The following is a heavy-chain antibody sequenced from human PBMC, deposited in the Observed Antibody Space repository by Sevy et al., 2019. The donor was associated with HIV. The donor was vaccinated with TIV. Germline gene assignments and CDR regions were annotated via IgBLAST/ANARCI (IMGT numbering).Heavy chain of an antibody. CDR3: ARVRGIFSSSYNWFDP. V-gene: IGHV1-18*01. D-gene: IGHD6-6*01. Sequence: ASVKVSCKASGYTFTSYGISWVRQAPGQGLEWMGWISAYNGNTNDAQKLQGRVTMTTDTSTSPAYMELRSLRSDDTAVYYCARVRGIFSSSYNWFDPWGQGTLVTVSS. CDR2: ISAYNGNT. J-gene: IGHJ5*02. CDR1: GYTFTSYG.